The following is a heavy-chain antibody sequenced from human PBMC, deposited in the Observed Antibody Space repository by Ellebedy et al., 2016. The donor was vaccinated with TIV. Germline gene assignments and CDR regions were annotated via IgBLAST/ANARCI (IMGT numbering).Heavy chain of an antibody. J-gene: IGHJ4*02. CDR2: IIPIFGTP. CDR3: AGIQMAAAGLFDF. D-gene: IGHD6-13*01. Sequence: AASVKVSCKASGGTFSSYTISWVRQAPGQGLEWMGDIIPIFGTPHYAQNFQGRVTITADKSTNTAYMEPSSLRSGDTAVYYCAGIQMAAAGLFDFWGQGTLVTVSS. CDR1: GGTFSSYT. V-gene: IGHV1-69*06.